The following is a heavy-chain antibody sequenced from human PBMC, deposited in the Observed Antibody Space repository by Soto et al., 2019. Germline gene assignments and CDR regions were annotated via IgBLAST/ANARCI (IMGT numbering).Heavy chain of an antibody. CDR3: ARGPYSLRHHTYDIVTGVRMDV. J-gene: IGHJ6*02. CDR2: IIPIFGTA. D-gene: IGHD3-9*01. Sequence: SVKVSCKASGGTFSSYAISWVRQAPGQGLEWMGGIIPIFGTANYAQKFQGRVTITADESTSTAYMELSSLRSEDTAVYYCARGPYSLRHHTYDIVTGVRMDVWGQGTTVTVSS. CDR1: GGTFSSYA. V-gene: IGHV1-69*13.